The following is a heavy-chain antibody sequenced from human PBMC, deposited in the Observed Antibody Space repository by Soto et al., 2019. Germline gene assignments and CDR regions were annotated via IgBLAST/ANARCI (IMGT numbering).Heavy chain of an antibody. CDR1: VFPFGANA. V-gene: IGHV3-23*01. Sequence: EVQVLESGGGLVQPGGSLRLSCVVSVFPFGANAMSWVRQAPGKGLEWVSGLSNTGRRTSYADSVKGRFNISRDNAENTVYLQMNSLRVEDTAVYYCATEMGATQGPFDNWGQGTLVTVSS. CDR2: LSNTGRRT. D-gene: IGHD1-26*01. CDR3: ATEMGATQGPFDN. J-gene: IGHJ4*02.